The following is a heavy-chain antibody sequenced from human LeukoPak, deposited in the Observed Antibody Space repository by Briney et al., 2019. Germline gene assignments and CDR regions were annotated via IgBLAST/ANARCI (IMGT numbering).Heavy chain of an antibody. CDR3: ARVLLWFGEPIDAFDI. CDR2: ISSSGKYI. Sequence: PGGSLRLSCAASGFTFSSFSMNWVRQAPGKGLEWVSCISSSGKYIYYADSVKGRFTISRDNAKNSLYLQMNSLRAEDTAVYYCARVLLWFGEPIDAFDIWGQGTMVTVSS. CDR1: GFTFSSFS. D-gene: IGHD3-10*01. J-gene: IGHJ3*02. V-gene: IGHV3-21*01.